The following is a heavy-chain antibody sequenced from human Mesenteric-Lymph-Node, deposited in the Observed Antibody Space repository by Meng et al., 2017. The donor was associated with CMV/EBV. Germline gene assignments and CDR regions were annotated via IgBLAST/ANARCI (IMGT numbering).Heavy chain of an antibody. J-gene: IGHJ5*02. CDR3: ARGTRGYSYEKDWFDP. CDR2: IYNSGST. V-gene: IGHV4-59*01. D-gene: IGHD5-18*01. CDR1: GGSISNYY. Sequence: SETLSLTCTVPGGSISNYYWNWIRQPPGKGLEWIGYIYNSGSTNYNPSLKSRVTISVDTSKNQFSLKLTFVTAADTAVYYCARGTRGYSYEKDWFDPWGQGTLVTVSS.